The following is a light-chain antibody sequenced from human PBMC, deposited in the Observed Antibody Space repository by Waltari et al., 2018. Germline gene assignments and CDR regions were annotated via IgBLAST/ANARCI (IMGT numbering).Light chain of an antibody. Sequence: SYVLTQPPSVSVATGKSATITCWGNNIGFESVYWYQQKPGQAPVLVIYYDTDRPSGIPERFSASNSGNTATLTISTVEAGDEADYYCQVWDNDNYHVVFGGGTKLTVL. CDR3: QVWDNDNYHVV. CDR1: NIGFES. J-gene: IGLJ2*01. V-gene: IGLV3-21*04. CDR2: YDT.